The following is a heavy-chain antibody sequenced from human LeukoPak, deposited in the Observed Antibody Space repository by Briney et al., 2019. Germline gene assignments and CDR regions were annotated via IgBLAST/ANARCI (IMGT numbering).Heavy chain of an antibody. CDR2: INPSGGST. CDR3: VYYGSGSYESGAFDI. D-gene: IGHD3-10*01. Sequence: ASVQVSCKASGYTFTSYYMHWVRQAPGQGLEWMGIINPSGGSTSYAQKFQGRVTMTRDTSTSTVYMELSSLRSEDTAVYYCVYYGSGSYESGAFDIWGQGTMVTVSS. J-gene: IGHJ3*02. CDR1: GYTFTSYY. V-gene: IGHV1-46*01.